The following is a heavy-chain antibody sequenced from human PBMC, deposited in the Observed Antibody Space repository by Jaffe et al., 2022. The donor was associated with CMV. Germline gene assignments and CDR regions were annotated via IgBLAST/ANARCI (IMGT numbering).Heavy chain of an antibody. CDR3: ARGRGIAARWGWRIRAEYFQH. CDR2: MNPNSGNT. J-gene: IGHJ1*01. D-gene: IGHD6-6*01. V-gene: IGHV1-8*01. CDR1: GYTFTSYD. Sequence: QVQLVQSGAEVKKPGASVKVSCKASGYTFTSYDINWVRQATGQGLEWMGWMNPNSGNTGYAQKFQGRVTMTRNTSISTAYMELSSLRSEDTAVYYCARGRGIAARWGWRIRAEYFQHWGQGTLVTVSS.